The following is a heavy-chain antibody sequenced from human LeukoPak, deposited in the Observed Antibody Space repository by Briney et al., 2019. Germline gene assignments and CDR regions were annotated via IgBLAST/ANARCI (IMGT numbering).Heavy chain of an antibody. CDR1: GGSFSGYY. Sequence: SETLSLTCAVYGGSFSGYYWSWIRQPPGKGQEWIGEINHSGSTNYNPSLKSRVTISVDTYKNQFSLKLSSVTAADTAVYYCARGKVYYYGSGSYRYYGMDVWGQGKTVTVSS. D-gene: IGHD3-10*01. CDR3: ARGKVYYYGSGSYRYYGMDV. V-gene: IGHV4-34*01. CDR2: INHSGST. J-gene: IGHJ6*02.